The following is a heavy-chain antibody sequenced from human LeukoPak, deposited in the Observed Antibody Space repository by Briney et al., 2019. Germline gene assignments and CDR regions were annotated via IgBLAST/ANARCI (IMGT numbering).Heavy chain of an antibody. V-gene: IGHV4-34*01. D-gene: IGHD2-15*01. CDR2: INHSGST. Sequence: SETLSLTCAVYGGSFSGYYWSWIRQPPGKGLEWIGEINHSGSTNYNPSLKSRVTISVDTSKNQFSLKLSSVTAADTAVYYCAKYCSGGSCYSAPTDAFDIWGQGTMVTVSS. J-gene: IGHJ3*02. CDR3: AKYCSGGSCYSAPTDAFDI. CDR1: GGSFSGYY.